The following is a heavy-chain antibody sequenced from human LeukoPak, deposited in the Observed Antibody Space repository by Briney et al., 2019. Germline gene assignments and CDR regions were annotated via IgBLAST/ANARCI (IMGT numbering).Heavy chain of an antibody. CDR1: GFTFSSYA. V-gene: IGHV3-23*01. CDR3: AKDGPLGMVRGVGAFDI. CDR2: ISGSGGST. J-gene: IGHJ3*02. D-gene: IGHD3-10*01. Sequence: PGGSLRLSCAASGFTFSSYAMSWVRQAPGKGLEWVSAISGSGGSTYYADSVKGRFAISRDNSKNTLYLRMNSLRAEDTAVYYCAKDGPLGMVRGVGAFDIWGQGTMVTVSS.